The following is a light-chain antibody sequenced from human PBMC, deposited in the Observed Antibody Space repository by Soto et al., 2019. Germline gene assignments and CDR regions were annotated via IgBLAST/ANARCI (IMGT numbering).Light chain of an antibody. CDR3: QQRYNYVT. V-gene: IGKV3-11*01. J-gene: IGKJ4*01. CDR2: DAS. Sequence: EIVLTQSPATLSLSPGERATLSCRASQSVGNYLTWLQQKPGHAPRLLIYDASTRATGVPARFSGSGSGTDFSLTISSLEPEDFAVYYCQQRYNYVTFGGGTKVEIK. CDR1: QSVGNY.